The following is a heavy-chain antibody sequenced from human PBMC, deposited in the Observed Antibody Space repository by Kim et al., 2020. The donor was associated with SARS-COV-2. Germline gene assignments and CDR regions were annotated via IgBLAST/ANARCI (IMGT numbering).Heavy chain of an antibody. J-gene: IGHJ6*02. Sequence: GGSLRLSCAASGFTFSDYYMSWIRQAPGKGLEWVSYISSSGSTIYYADSVKGRFTISRDNAKNSLYLQMNSLRAEDTAVYYCARDRVVRGVTRDYYYYGMDGWGQGTTVTVSS. D-gene: IGHD3-10*01. CDR3: ARDRVVRGVTRDYYYYGMDG. CDR2: ISSSGSTI. V-gene: IGHV3-11*04. CDR1: GFTFSDYY.